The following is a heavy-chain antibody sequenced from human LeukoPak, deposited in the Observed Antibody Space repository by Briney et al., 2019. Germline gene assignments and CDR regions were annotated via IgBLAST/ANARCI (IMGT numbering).Heavy chain of an antibody. CDR1: GYTFSGYY. Sequence: ASVKVSCKASGYTFSGYYMHWVRQAPGQGLEWMGWINPNSGGTNYAQKFQGRVTMTRDTSISTAYMDLSSLRSDDTAVYYCARDRSSGRDHDYWGQGTLVTVSS. CDR2: INPNSGGT. V-gene: IGHV1-2*02. CDR3: ARDRSSGRDHDY. D-gene: IGHD6-19*01. J-gene: IGHJ4*02.